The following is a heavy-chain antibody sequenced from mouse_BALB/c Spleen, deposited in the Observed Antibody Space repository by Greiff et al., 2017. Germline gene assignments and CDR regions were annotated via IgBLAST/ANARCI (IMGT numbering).Heavy chain of an antibody. D-gene: IGHD2-4*01. V-gene: IGHV1-14*01. CDR1: GYTFTSYV. Sequence: EVQLQQSGPELVKPGASVKMSCKASGYTFTSYVMHWVKQKPGQGLEWIGYINPYNDGTKYNEKFKGKATLTSDKSSSTAYMELSSLTSEDSAVYYCARSLIYYDYGDWYFDVWGAGTTVTGAS. J-gene: IGHJ1*01. CDR3: ARSLIYYDYGDWYFDV. CDR2: INPYNDGT.